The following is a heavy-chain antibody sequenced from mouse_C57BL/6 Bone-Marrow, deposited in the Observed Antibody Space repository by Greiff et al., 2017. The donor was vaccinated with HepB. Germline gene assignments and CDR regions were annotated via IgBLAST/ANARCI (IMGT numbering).Heavy chain of an antibody. D-gene: IGHD2-3*01. Sequence: EVKLVESGGDLVKPGGSLKLSCAASGFTFSSYGMSWVRQTPDKRLEWVATISSGGSYTYYPDSVKGRFTISRDNAKNTLYLQMSSLKSEDTAMYYCARLMVTTNYFDYWGQGTTLTVSS. CDR3: ARLMVTTNYFDY. J-gene: IGHJ2*01. CDR1: GFTFSSYG. V-gene: IGHV5-6*02. CDR2: ISSGGSYT.